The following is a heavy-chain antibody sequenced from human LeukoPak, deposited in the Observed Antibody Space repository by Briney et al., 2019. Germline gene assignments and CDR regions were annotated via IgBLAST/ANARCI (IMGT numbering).Heavy chain of an antibody. D-gene: IGHD6-13*01. Sequence: ASVKVSCKASGYTFTSYGISWARQAPGQGLEWMGWISAYNGNTNYAQRLQGRVTMTTDTSTSTAYMELRSLRSDDTAVYYCTRGPLAVAGSPLFYWGQGTLVTVSS. CDR2: ISAYNGNT. CDR3: TRGPLAVAGSPLFY. J-gene: IGHJ4*02. V-gene: IGHV1-18*01. CDR1: GYTFTSYG.